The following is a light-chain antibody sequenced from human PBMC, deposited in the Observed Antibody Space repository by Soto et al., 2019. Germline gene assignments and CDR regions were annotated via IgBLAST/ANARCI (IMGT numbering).Light chain of an antibody. V-gene: IGKV3-20*01. J-gene: IGKJ4*01. CDR3: QQFISSPLT. CDR2: LTF. Sequence: EIVLPQSPGTLSLSPGERAALSCRASQSISSSYLAWYQQKPGQPPRLLLYLTFSRATGIPDRFSGSGSGTDFTLNISRLEPEDFAVYFCQQFISSPLTFGGGTKVDIK. CDR1: QSISSSY.